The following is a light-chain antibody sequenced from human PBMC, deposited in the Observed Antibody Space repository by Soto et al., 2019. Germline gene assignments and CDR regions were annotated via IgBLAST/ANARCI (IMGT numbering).Light chain of an antibody. CDR2: EVT. V-gene: IGLV2-23*02. CDR1: SSDVGSYNL. CDR3: CSYASSNTYV. J-gene: IGLJ1*01. Sequence: QSVLTQPASVSGSPGQSITISCTGTSSDVGSYNLVSWYQQHPGKAPKLVIYEVTKRPSGVSNRFSGSKSGNTASLTISGLQAEDEADYYCCSYASSNTYVFGTGTKVTVL.